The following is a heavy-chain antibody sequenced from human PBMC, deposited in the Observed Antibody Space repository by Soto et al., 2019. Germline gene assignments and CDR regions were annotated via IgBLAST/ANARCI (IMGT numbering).Heavy chain of an antibody. D-gene: IGHD6-6*01. CDR2: ISESGNT. V-gene: IGHV4-34*01. Sequence: QVQLHQGGAGLLKPSETLSLACSIYSGSFSGYYWSWIRQPPGKGLEWIGEISESGNTNYSPSLKSRVSISIATSKKHFSLNLYSVSAADTAVYYCARAPKVSGSSQTRPDFWGQGTLVTVSS. CDR1: SGSFSGYY. J-gene: IGHJ4*02. CDR3: ARAPKVSGSSQTRPDF.